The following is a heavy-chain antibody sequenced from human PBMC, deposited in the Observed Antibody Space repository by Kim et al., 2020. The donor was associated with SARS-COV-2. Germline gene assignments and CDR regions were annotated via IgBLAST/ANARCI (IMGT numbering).Heavy chain of an antibody. J-gene: IGHJ4*02. CDR1: GFTFDDYA. CDR2: ISWNSGSI. D-gene: IGHD6-13*01. V-gene: IGHV3-9*01. CDR3: AKEGEGIAPDVLDY. Sequence: GGSLRLFCAASGFTFDDYAMHWVRQAPGKGLEWVSGISWNSGSIGYADSVKGRFTISRDNAKNSLYLQMNSLRAEDTALYYCAKEGEGIAPDVLDYWGQGTLVTVSS.